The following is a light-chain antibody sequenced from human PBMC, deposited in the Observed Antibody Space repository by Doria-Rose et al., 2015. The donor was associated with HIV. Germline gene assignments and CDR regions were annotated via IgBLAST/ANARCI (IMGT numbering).Light chain of an antibody. CDR1: QRFSSTY. CDR2: DGS. J-gene: IGKJ1*01. Sequence: EIVLTQSPGTLSLSPGERATLSCRASQRFSSTYLAWYQQKPGQAPSLLIYDGSTRATGIPDRISASGSGTDFTLTINRLEPEDFALYYCHQYGTSWTFGQGTKVEI. V-gene: IGKV3-20*01. CDR3: HQYGTSWT.